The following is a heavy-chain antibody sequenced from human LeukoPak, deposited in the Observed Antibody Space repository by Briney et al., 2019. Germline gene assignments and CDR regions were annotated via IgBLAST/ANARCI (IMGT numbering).Heavy chain of an antibody. D-gene: IGHD6-19*01. V-gene: IGHV5-51*01. CDR2: IYPADSDT. J-gene: IGHJ4*02. CDR1: GYIFSDYW. CDR3: ARDTGSGWPRGYFDY. Sequence: GESLKISCKGSGYIFSDYWIGWVRQKPGKGLEWMGIIYPADSDTRYSPSFQGHVTLSVDKSIRTAYLQWNNLKASDTAIYYCARDTGSGWPRGYFDYWGQGTLVTVSS.